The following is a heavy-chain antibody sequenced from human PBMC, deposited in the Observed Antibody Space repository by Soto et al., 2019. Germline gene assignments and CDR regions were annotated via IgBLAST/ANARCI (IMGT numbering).Heavy chain of an antibody. CDR3: TRSAISPYGGLIGPFDY. J-gene: IGHJ4*02. Sequence: QVQLAQSGAEERKPGASVKVSCEATGYTFTAYAMHWVRQAPGQRLEWMGWINPANGNTKYSQKFQGRLTITSDTPPNTAYRELNSLTSEHTAMYYCTRSAISPYGGLIGPFDYWGQGNLVTVSS. V-gene: IGHV1-3*05. D-gene: IGHD3-16*02. CDR2: INPANGNT. CDR1: GYTFTAYA.